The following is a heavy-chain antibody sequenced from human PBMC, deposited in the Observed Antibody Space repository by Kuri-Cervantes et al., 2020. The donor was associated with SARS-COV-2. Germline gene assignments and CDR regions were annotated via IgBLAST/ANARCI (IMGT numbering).Heavy chain of an antibody. CDR2: IIPIFGTA. D-gene: IGHD2-2*01. CDR3: ARVVGYCSSTSCPLLAFDI. J-gene: IGHJ3*02. CDR1: GGTFSSYA. V-gene: IGHV1-69*13. Sequence: SVKVSCKASGGTFSSYAISWVRQAPGQGLEWMGRIIPIFGTANYAQKFQGRVTITADESTSTAYMEPSSLRSEDTAVYYCARVVGYCSSTSCPLLAFDIWGQGTMVTVSS.